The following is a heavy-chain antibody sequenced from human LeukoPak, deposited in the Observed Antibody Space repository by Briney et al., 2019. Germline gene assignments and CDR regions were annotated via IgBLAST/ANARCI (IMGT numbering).Heavy chain of an antibody. CDR1: GFTFSSYS. Sequence: GGSLRLSCAASGFTFSSYSMNWVRQAPGKGLEWVSSISSSSSYIYYAGSVKGRFTISRDNAKNSLYLQMNSLRAEDTAVYYCARDQSGWYLDYWGQGTLVAVSS. CDR3: ARDQSGWYLDY. CDR2: ISSSSSYI. J-gene: IGHJ4*02. V-gene: IGHV3-21*01. D-gene: IGHD6-19*01.